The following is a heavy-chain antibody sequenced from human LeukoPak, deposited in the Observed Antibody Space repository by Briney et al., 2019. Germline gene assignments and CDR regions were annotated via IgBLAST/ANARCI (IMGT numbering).Heavy chain of an antibody. CDR3: AGLHFAAAEEFDP. CDR1: GGSISSYY. V-gene: IGHV4-59*08. J-gene: IGHJ5*02. Sequence: PSETLSLTCTVSGGSISSYYWSWIRQPPGKGLEWIGYIYYSGNTNYNPSLRSRVTISLDTSKNQFSLNLNSVTAADTAMYYCAGLHFAAAEEFDPWGQGTLVTVSS. D-gene: IGHD6-13*01. CDR2: IYYSGNT.